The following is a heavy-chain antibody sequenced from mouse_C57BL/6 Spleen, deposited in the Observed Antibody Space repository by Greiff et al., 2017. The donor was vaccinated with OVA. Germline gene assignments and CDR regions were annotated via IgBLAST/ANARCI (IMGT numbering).Heavy chain of an antibody. D-gene: IGHD1-1*01. CDR2: ISSGGDYI. V-gene: IGHV5-9-1*02. CDR3: TSLTTVVAERYFDV. Sequence: DVQLVESGEGLVKPGGSLKLSCAASGFTFSSYAMSWVRQTPEKRLEWVAYISSGGDYIYYADTVKGRFTISRDNARNTLYLQMSSLKSEDTAMYYCTSLTTVVAERYFDVWGTGTTVTVSS. CDR1: GFTFSSYA. J-gene: IGHJ1*03.